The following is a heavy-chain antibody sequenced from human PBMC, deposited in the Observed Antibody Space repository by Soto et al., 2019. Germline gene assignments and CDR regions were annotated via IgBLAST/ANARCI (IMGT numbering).Heavy chain of an antibody. J-gene: IGHJ4*02. CDR3: ARPTYYYDSSGPPAY. V-gene: IGHV3-15*07. CDR1: GFTFSNAW. CDR2: IKSKTDGGTT. Sequence: PGGSLRLSCAASGFTFSNAWMNWVRQAPGKGLEWVGRIKSKTDGGTTDYAAPVKGRFTISRDDSKNSLYLQMNSLRAEDTAVYYCARPTYYYDSSGPPAYWGQGTLVTVSS. D-gene: IGHD3-22*01.